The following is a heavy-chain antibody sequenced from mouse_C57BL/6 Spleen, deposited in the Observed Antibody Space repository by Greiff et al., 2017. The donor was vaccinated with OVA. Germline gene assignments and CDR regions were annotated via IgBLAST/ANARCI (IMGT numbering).Heavy chain of an antibody. CDR3: ARGVLLLRFYYFDY. CDR2: IYPGSGNT. V-gene: IGHV1-76*01. CDR1: GYTFTDYY. Sequence: VQLQQSGAELVRPGASVKLSCKASGYTFTDYYINWVKQRPGQGLEWIARIYPGSGNTYYNEKFKGKATLTAEKSSSTAYMQLSSLTSEDSAVYFCARGVLLLRFYYFDYWGQGTTLTVSS. J-gene: IGHJ2*01. D-gene: IGHD1-1*01.